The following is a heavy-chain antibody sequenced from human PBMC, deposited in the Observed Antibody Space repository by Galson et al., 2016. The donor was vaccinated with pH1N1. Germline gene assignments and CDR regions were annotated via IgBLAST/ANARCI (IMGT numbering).Heavy chain of an antibody. J-gene: IGHJ3*01. D-gene: IGHD6-13*01. CDR3: ASAGYRSGWYGIGAFDV. V-gene: IGHV4-59*01. CDR2: LYNSGGT. CDR1: GGSISSYY. Sequence: SETLSLTCTVSGGSISSYYWSWIRQPPGKGLEWIGYLYNSGGTNYNPSLMSRVTISEDTSRSQFSLKLRSVTAADTAVYYCASAGYRSGWYGIGAFDVWGQGTKVTVSS.